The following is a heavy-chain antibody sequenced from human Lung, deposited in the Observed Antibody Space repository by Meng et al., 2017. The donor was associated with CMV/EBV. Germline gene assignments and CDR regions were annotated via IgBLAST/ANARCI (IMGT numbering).Heavy chain of an antibody. CDR1: GYNLTNYG. D-gene: IGHD1-26*01. CDR3: ARVEVGITSGDY. J-gene: IGHJ4*02. Sequence: QLCPSEADGNTPGDSLKVSFKASGYNLTNYGMTWVRQAPGQGLEWMGWISAYNRNTNYAQTLQGRVTMTTDTSTSTAYMELRSLRSDDTAVYYCARVEVGITSGDYWGQGTLVTVSS. CDR2: ISAYNRNT. V-gene: IGHV1-18*01.